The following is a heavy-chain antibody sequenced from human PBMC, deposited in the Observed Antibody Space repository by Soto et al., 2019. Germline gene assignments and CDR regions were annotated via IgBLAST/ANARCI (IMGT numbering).Heavy chain of an antibody. Sequence: KTSETLSLTCTVSGGSISSYYWSWIRQPPGKGLEWIGYIYYSGSTNYNPSLKSRVTISVDTSKNQFSLKLSSVTAADTAVYYCARGGGYYDFIDVWGQGTTVTVSS. V-gene: IGHV4-59*01. CDR1: GGSISSYY. CDR2: IYYSGST. CDR3: ARGGGYYDFIDV. J-gene: IGHJ6*02. D-gene: IGHD3-3*01.